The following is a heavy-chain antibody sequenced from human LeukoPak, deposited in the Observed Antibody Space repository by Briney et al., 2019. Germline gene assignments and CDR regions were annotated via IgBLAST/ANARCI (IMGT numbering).Heavy chain of an antibody. CDR1: GFTFSSYA. CDR3: AKDSPYYDFWSGYSLGAFDI. CDR2: ISGSGGST. J-gene: IGHJ3*02. D-gene: IGHD3-3*01. V-gene: IGHV3-23*01. Sequence: PGGSLRLSCAASGFTFSSYAMSWVRQAPGKGLEWVSAISGSGGSTYYADSVKVRFTISRDNSKNTLYLQMNSLRAEDTAVYYCAKDSPYYDFWSGYSLGAFDIWGQGTMVTVSS.